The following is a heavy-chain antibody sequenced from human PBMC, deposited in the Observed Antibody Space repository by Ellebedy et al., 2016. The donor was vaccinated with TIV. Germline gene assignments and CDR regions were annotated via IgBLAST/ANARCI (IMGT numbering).Heavy chain of an antibody. CDR2: INPNSGGT. J-gene: IGHJ4*02. D-gene: IGHD3-10*01. V-gene: IGHV1-2*02. Sequence: ASVKVSXXASGYTFTSYYMHWVRQAPGQGLEWMGWINPNSGGTNYAQKFQGRVTMTRDTSISTAYMELSRLRSDDTAVYYCARAHYGSGSAPGGWGQGTLVTVSS. CDR1: GYTFTSYY. CDR3: ARAHYGSGSAPGG.